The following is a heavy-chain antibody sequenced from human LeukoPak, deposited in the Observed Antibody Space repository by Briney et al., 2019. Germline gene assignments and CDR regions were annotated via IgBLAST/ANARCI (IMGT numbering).Heavy chain of an antibody. Sequence: PGGSLRLSCAVSRFTFSNYWMSWVRQAPGKGLEWVANIKQDGNEKYYVDSVKGRFTISRDNAKNSLYLQMNSLRAEDTAVYYCARGLYYYASGSPAWDYWGQGTLVTVSS. J-gene: IGHJ4*02. D-gene: IGHD3-10*01. CDR3: ARGLYYYASGSPAWDY. V-gene: IGHV3-7*04. CDR2: IKQDGNEK. CDR1: RFTFSNYW.